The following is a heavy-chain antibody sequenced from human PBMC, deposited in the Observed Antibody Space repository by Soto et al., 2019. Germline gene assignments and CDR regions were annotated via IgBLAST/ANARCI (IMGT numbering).Heavy chain of an antibody. Sequence: EVQLVETGGGLIQPGGSLRLSCAASGFTVSSNYMSWVRQAPGKGLEWVSVIYSGGSTYYADSVKGRFTISRDHSQNKLYLQMNSRRAEDTAVYYCARGGLPGRPKESRGYYLDYWGQGTLVTVSS. CDR2: IYSGGST. CDR1: GFTVSSNY. V-gene: IGHV3-53*02. CDR3: ARGGLPGRPKESRGYYLDY. J-gene: IGHJ4*02. D-gene: IGHD3-22*01.